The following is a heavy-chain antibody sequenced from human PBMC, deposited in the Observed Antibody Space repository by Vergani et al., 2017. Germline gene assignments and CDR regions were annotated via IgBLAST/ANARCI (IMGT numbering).Heavy chain of an antibody. D-gene: IGHD6-13*01. J-gene: IGHJ5*02. CDR2: ISGSGGST. Sequence: EVQLLESGGGLVQPGGSLRLSCAASGFTFSSYAMSWVRQAPGKGLEWVSAISGSGGSTYYADSVKGRFTISRANSKNTRYLQMNSLRAEDTAVYYCAKGRIAAAGRLWFDPWGQGTLVTVSS. CDR3: AKGRIAAAGRLWFDP. CDR1: GFTFSSYA. V-gene: IGHV3-23*01.